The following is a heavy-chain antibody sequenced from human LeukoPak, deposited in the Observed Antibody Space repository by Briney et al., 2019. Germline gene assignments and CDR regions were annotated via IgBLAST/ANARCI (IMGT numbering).Heavy chain of an antibody. CDR2: IYYSGST. CDR1: GGSISSGGYC. V-gene: IGHV4-31*03. J-gene: IGHJ6*02. CDR3: ASQVTSIAAGMDV. Sequence: SETLSLTCTVSGGSISSGGYCWSWIGQHPGKGLERIGYIYYSGSTYYNPSLKSRVTISVDTSKNQFSLKLSSVTAADTAVYYCASQVTSIAAGMDVWGQGTTVTVSS. D-gene: IGHD6-6*01.